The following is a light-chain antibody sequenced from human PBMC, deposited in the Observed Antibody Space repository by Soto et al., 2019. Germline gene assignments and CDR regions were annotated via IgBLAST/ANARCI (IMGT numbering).Light chain of an antibody. V-gene: IGKV3-20*01. J-gene: IGKJ2*01. CDR2: GSS. CDR1: QIVSTTY. CDR3: QQYGTSPMYT. Sequence: EIVLTQSPGTLSLSPGERATLSCRASQIVSTTYLAWYQQKPGQAPRLLIYGSSSRAPGIPDRCSGSGSGTDFTLTISRLEPADFAVYYCQQYGTSPMYTFGQGTKLEI.